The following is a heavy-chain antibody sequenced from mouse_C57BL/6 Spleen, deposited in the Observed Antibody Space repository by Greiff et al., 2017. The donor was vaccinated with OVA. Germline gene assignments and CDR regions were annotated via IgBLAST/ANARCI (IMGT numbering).Heavy chain of an antibody. J-gene: IGHJ3*01. CDR3: ARDSGFAY. CDR2: IDPANGNT. Sequence: VHVKQSVAELVRPGASVKLSCTASGFNFKNTYMHWVKQRPEQGLEWIGSIDPANGNTKYAPKFQGKATITADKSSNTAYLQLSSLTSEDTAIYYGARDSGFAYWGQGTLVTVSA. CDR1: GFNFKNTY. V-gene: IGHV14-3*01. D-gene: IGHD2-4*01.